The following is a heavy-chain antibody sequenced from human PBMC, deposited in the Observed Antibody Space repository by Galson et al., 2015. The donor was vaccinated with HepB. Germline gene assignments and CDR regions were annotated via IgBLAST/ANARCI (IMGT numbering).Heavy chain of an antibody. CDR1: GFTFSSYW. V-gene: IGHV3-7*03. Sequence: SLRLSCAASGFTFSSYWMSWVRQAPGKGLEWVANIKQDGSEKYYVDSVKGRFTISRGNAKNSLYLQMNSLRAEDTAVYYCARGGGAYYDFWSGYSGGSGGYFDYWGQGTLVTVSS. CDR2: IKQDGSEK. D-gene: IGHD3-3*01. J-gene: IGHJ4*02. CDR3: ARGGGAYYDFWSGYSGGSGGYFDY.